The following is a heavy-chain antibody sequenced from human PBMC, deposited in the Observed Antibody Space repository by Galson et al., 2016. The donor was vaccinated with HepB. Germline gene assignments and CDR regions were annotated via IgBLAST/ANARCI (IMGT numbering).Heavy chain of an antibody. J-gene: IGHJ4*02. Sequence: SETLSLTCTVSGDSIARYGYYWGWIRQPPGKGLEWIGNIFYSGSAYYNPSLKSRVTTSADTSKNQFSLRLSSVTATDGGVYYCARFTYDNFWGRYHYFDSWGQGILVTVSS. D-gene: IGHD3-16*02. V-gene: IGHV4-39*01. CDR1: GDSIARYGYY. CDR2: IFYSGSA. CDR3: ARFTYDNFWGRYHYFDS.